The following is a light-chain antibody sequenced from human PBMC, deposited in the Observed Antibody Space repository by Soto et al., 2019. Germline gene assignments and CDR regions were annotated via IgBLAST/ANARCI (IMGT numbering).Light chain of an antibody. V-gene: IGKV3-20*01. Sequence: EIVLTQSPGTLSLSPGERATLSCGASQSVTSNYLAWYQQKPGQAPRLLIFGASIRVKGIPDRFIGSGSGTDFTLTISRLEPEDFAVYYCQHYVTSLTTSGPGTKVDIK. CDR3: QHYVTSLTT. CDR1: QSVTSNY. J-gene: IGKJ1*01. CDR2: GAS.